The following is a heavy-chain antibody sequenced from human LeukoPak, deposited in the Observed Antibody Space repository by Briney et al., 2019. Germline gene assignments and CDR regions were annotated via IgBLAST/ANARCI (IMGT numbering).Heavy chain of an antibody. CDR3: AREGSRDYDFWSGYPNWFDP. CDR2: IIPIFDIA. Sequence: ASVKVSCKASGGTFSSYAISWVRQAPGQGLEWMGRIIPIFDIANYAQKFQGRVTITADKSTSTAYMELSSLRSEDTAVYYCAREGSRDYDFWSGYPNWFDPWGQGTLVTVSS. J-gene: IGHJ5*02. D-gene: IGHD3-3*01. CDR1: GGTFSSYA. V-gene: IGHV1-69*04.